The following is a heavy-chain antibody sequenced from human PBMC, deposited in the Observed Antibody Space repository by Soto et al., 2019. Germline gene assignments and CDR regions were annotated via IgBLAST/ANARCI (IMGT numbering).Heavy chain of an antibody. Sequence: GGSLRLSCAASGFTFSSYWMSWVRQAPGKGLEWVANIKQDGSEKYYVDSVKGRFTISRDNAKNSLYLQMNSLRAEDTAVYYCARDTIAARSRHYYYYGMDVWGQGTTVTVSS. CDR1: GFTFSSYW. D-gene: IGHD6-6*01. CDR3: ARDTIAARSRHYYYYGMDV. CDR2: IKQDGSEK. V-gene: IGHV3-7*01. J-gene: IGHJ6*02.